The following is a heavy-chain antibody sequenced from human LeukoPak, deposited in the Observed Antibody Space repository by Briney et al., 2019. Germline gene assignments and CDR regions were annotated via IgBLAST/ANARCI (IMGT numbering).Heavy chain of an antibody. Sequence: PGGSLRLSCAASGFHFSNYWMHWVRPAPGKGLVWVSRINGDGSSTSYADPVKGRFTISRDNAKNTLYLYMNSLRAEDTAVYYCARDGSSWSNWLDPWGQGTLVTISS. V-gene: IGHV3-74*01. D-gene: IGHD6-13*01. J-gene: IGHJ5*02. CDR1: GFHFSNYW. CDR2: INGDGSST. CDR3: ARDGSSWSNWLDP.